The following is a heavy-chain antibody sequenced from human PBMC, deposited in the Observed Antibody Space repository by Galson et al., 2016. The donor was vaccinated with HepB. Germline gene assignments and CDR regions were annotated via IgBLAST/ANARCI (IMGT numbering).Heavy chain of an antibody. CDR2: IYRSEST. J-gene: IGHJ6*03. CDR3: ATGIVVAGKYYYYYMDV. Sequence: SETLSLTCSVPGGSISSTEYYWGWIRQPPGRGLEWIGSIYRSESTYYNPSLKSRVTISVDTSKNQFSLRLDSVTAADAGVYYCATGIVVAGKYYYYYMDVWGKGTTVTVSS. CDR1: GGSISSTEYY. V-gene: IGHV4-39*01. D-gene: IGHD6-19*01.